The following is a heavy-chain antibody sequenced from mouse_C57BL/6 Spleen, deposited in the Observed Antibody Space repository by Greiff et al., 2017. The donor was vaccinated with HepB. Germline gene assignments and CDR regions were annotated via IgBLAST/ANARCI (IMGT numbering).Heavy chain of an antibody. CDR2: INPSNGGT. V-gene: IGHV1-53*01. D-gene: IGHD2-5*01. CDR1: GYTFTSYW. CDR3: ARWYYSNYVYWYFDV. J-gene: IGHJ1*03. Sequence: QVQLQQPGTVLVKPGASVKLSCKASGYTFTSYWMHWVKQRPGQGLEWIGNINPSNGGTNYNEKFKSKATLTVDKSSSTAYMQLSSLTSEDSAVYYCARWYYSNYVYWYFDVWGTGTTVTVSS.